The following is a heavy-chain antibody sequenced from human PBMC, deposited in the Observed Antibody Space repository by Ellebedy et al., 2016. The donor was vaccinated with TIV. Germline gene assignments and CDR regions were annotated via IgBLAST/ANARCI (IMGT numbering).Heavy chain of an antibody. D-gene: IGHD2-15*01. V-gene: IGHV3-74*01. CDR3: ARVGWDIVVVVAAGYGPVGFDY. CDR2: FNSDGSTT. J-gene: IGHJ4*02. Sequence: GESLKISCAASGFTFSNYWMHWVRQAPGKGLVWVSRFNSDGSTTTYADSVKGRFAISRDNAKNTLYLQMNSLRSDDTAVYYCARVGWDIVVVVAAGYGPVGFDYWGQGTLVTVSS. CDR1: GFTFSNYW.